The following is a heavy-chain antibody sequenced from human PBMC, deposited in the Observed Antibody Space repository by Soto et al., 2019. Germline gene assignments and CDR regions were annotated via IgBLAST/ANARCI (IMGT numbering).Heavy chain of an antibody. V-gene: IGHV4-59*01. J-gene: IGHJ4*02. D-gene: IGHD3-16*01. CDR1: CGSIISYY. CDR2: XNYSGXT. CDR3: ARDLKGEYYFDY. Sequence: XXTLSLTCTVSCGSIISYYWSWIRRPPGRELEWTGDXNYSGXTNYNPYLNSRXTISVETSXKQLSLKMTSVTAEDTDVYYCARDLKGEYYFDYWGKGTLVTVYS.